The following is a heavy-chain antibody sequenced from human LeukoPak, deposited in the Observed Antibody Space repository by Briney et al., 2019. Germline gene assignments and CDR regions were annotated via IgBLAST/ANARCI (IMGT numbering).Heavy chain of an antibody. CDR2: IYPRDGST. J-gene: IGHJ4*02. V-gene: IGHV1-46*01. Sequence: ASVKVSCKASGYTFTSNYIHWVRQAPGKGLEWMGMIYPRDGSTSYAQKFQGRVTVTRDTSTSTVHMELSGLRSEDTAVYYCARDQEGFDYWGQGTLVTVSS. CDR3: ARDQEGFDY. CDR1: GYTFTSNY.